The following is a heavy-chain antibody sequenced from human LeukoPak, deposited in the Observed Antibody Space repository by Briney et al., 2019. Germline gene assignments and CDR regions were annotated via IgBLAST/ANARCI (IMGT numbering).Heavy chain of an antibody. CDR3: ARPGTSPGLIDAFDI. CDR2: IYPGDSDT. V-gene: IGHV5-51*01. CDR1: GYSFTSYW. Sequence: GESLKISCKGSGYSFTSYWIGWVRQMPGKGLEWMGIIYPGDSDTRYSPSFQGQVTISADKSISTAYLQWSSLKASDTAMYYCARPGTSPGLIDAFDIWGQGTMVTVSS. D-gene: IGHD2-2*01. J-gene: IGHJ3*02.